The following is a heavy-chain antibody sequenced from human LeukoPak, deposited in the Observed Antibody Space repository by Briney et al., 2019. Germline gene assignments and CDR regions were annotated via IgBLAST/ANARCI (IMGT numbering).Heavy chain of an antibody. CDR1: GFTFSSYA. V-gene: IGHV3-23*01. CDR3: AKIFYFDWLLYSYYFDY. Sequence: GGSLRLSCAASGFTFSSYAMSWVRHPPGKGLEWVSAISGSGGSTSYADSVKGRFTISRDNSENTLYLQMNSLRAEDTAVYYCAKIFYFDWLLYSYYFDYWGQGTLVTVSS. CDR2: ISGSGGST. J-gene: IGHJ4*02. D-gene: IGHD3-9*01.